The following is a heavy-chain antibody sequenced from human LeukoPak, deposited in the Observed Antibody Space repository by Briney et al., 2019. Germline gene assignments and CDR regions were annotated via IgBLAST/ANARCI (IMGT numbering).Heavy chain of an antibody. CDR2: LSHDGSET. CDR3: ARDWGSSGWYNWFDS. V-gene: IGHV3-30*03. Sequence: GGSLRLSCAASGFTISTYGMHWVRQAPGKGLEGVTMLSHDGSETYYLDSVKGQFSISRDSSKNTLFLQMSSLRPEDTAVYYCARDWGSSGWYNWFDSWGQGTLVTVSS. J-gene: IGHJ5*01. CDR1: GFTISTYG. D-gene: IGHD6-19*01.